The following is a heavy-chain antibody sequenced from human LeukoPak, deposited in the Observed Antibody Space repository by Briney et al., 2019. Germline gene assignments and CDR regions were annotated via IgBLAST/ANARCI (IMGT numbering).Heavy chain of an antibody. D-gene: IGHD1-26*01. CDR2: IYSSGST. Sequence: KTSETLSLTCTVSGGSISSYYWSWIRQPAGKGLEWIGRIYSSGSTNYNPSLKSRVTMSVDTSKNQFSLKLSSVTAADTAVYYCARARYREINYAYAGGFYYMDVWGKGTTVTVSS. CDR1: GGSISSYY. V-gene: IGHV4-4*07. J-gene: IGHJ6*03. CDR3: ARARYREINYAYAGGFYYMDV.